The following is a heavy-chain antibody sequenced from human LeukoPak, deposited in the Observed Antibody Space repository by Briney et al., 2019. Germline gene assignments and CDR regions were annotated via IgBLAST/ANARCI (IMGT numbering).Heavy chain of an antibody. Sequence: GGSLRLSCAASGFTVSSSYENWVRQVPGKGLEWVSVIYRDGTTYYADSVEGRFTISRDYSKNTLYLQMNSLRGEDTAMYYCARNKRMTPNDAFDIWGQGTVVTVSS. CDR3: ARNKRMTPNDAFDI. CDR2: IYRDGTT. V-gene: IGHV3-53*01. D-gene: IGHD2-15*01. CDR1: GFTVSSSY. J-gene: IGHJ3*02.